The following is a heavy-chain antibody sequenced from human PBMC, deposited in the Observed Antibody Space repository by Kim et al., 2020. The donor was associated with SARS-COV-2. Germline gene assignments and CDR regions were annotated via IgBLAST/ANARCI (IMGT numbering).Heavy chain of an antibody. J-gene: IGHJ5*02. D-gene: IGHD5-12*01. Sequence: NPSLRSRVTISLDTPKNQFSLRRRSVTAADTGVYYCARGAVAICHWFDPWGQGTLVTVSS. CDR3: ARGAVAICHWFDP. V-gene: IGHV4-39*07.